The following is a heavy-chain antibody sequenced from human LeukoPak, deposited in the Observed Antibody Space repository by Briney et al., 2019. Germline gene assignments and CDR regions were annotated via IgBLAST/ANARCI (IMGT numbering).Heavy chain of an antibody. J-gene: IGHJ6*03. D-gene: IGHD4-11*01. V-gene: IGHV4-59*01. Sequence: SETLSLTCTVSGGSISSYYWTWIRQPPGKGLEWIGYIYFSGSTNYNPSLKNRVTFSVDTSKNQFSLNLSSVTAADTAVYYCARVEDVYYSNRQSLYMDVWGKGTTVTVSS. CDR2: IYFSGST. CDR1: GGSISSYY. CDR3: ARVEDVYYSNRQSLYMDV.